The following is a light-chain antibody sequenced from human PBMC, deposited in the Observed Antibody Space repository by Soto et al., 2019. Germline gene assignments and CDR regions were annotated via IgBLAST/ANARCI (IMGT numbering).Light chain of an antibody. CDR2: EVS. V-gene: IGLV2-8*01. CDR1: SSDIGAYNY. Sequence: HSVLTQPPSASGSPGQSVTISCTGTSSDIGAYNYVSWYQQHPGKAPKLMIHEVSKRPSGVPDRFSGSKSGNTASLTVSGLQAEDEADYYCSSYAGSNDRWVFGGGTKLTVL. J-gene: IGLJ3*02. CDR3: SSYAGSNDRWV.